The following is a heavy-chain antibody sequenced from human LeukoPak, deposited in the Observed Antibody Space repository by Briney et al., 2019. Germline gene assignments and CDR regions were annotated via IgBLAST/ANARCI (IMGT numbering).Heavy chain of an antibody. J-gene: IGHJ4*02. CDR1: GYSFTSYW. Sequence: GESLKISCKGSGYSFTSYWIRWVRQMPWKGLEWMGIIYPGDSDTRYSPSFQGQVTMSADTSISTAYLKWSSLKAYDPGMYDCARWGMGPAEVAKDIGVYCGQGTLVLVSS. CDR3: ARWGMGPAEVAKDIGVY. CDR2: IYPGDSDT. D-gene: IGHD5-24*01. V-gene: IGHV5-51*01.